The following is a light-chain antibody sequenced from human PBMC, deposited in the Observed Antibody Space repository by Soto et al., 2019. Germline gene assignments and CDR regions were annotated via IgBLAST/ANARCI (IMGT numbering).Light chain of an antibody. V-gene: IGLV2-14*01. CDR2: KVS. J-gene: IGLJ1*01. CDR1: SSDVGGYDY. Sequence: SCTGTSSDVGGYDYVSWYQHHPGKAPKLMIYKVSNRPSGVSNRFSGSKSGNTASLTISGVQAEDEADYYCSSYTSSTARVFGTGTKVTVL. CDR3: SSYTSSTARV.